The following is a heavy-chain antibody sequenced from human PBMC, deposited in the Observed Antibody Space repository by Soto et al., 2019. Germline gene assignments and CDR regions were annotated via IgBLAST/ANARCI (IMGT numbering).Heavy chain of an antibody. Sequence: GGSLRLSCAASGLTFSSYGMHWVRQAPGKGLEWVAVIWYDGSNKYYADSVKGRFTISRDNSKNTLYLQMNSLRAEDTAVYYCARDGGYCSGGSCSPSFSSCYGDHRDLNSFPTRRSSDL. V-gene: IGHV3-33*01. CDR1: GLTFSSYG. CDR3: ARDGGYCSGGSCSPSFSSCYGDHRDLNSFPTRRSSDL. D-gene: IGHD2-15*01. J-gene: IGHJ2*01. CDR2: IWYDGSNK.